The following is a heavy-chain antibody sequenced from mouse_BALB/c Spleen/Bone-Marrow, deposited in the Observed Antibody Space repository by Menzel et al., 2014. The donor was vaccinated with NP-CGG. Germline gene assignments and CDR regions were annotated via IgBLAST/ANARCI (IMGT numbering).Heavy chain of an antibody. J-gene: IGHJ2*01. CDR2: INPGRGGA. CDR3: AREWTARAVDY. Sequence: QVQLQQSGAELVRPGTSVKVSCKASGYAFTNYLIEWVKQGPGQGLEWIGVINPGRGGANYNEKFKGKATLTADKSSSTAYMQLSSLTSDDSAVYFCAREWTARAVDYWGQGTTLTVSS. V-gene: IGHV1-54*01. D-gene: IGHD3-2*01. CDR1: GYAFTNYL.